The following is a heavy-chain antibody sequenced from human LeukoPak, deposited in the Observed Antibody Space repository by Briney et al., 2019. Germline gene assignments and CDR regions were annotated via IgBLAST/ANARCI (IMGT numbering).Heavy chain of an antibody. CDR1: GYTFTGYY. CDR2: INPNSGGT. Sequence: ASVKVSCKASGYTFTGYYVHWVRQAAGQGLEWMGWINPNSGGTNYAQKFQGRVTMTRDTSISTAYMELSRLRSDDTAVYYCARVTYYDIFGYMDVWGKGTTVTISS. CDR3: ARVTYYDIFGYMDV. D-gene: IGHD3-9*01. V-gene: IGHV1-2*02. J-gene: IGHJ6*03.